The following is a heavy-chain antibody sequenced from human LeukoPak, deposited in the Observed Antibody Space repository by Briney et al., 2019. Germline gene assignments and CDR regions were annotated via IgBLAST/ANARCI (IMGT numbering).Heavy chain of an antibody. V-gene: IGHV4-59*01. CDR3: ARELPQDAFDI. CDR2: IYYSGST. J-gene: IGHJ3*02. Sequence: SETLSLTCTVSGGSISSYYWSWIRQPPGKGLEWIWYIYYSGSTNYNPSLKSRVTIPVDTSKNQFSLKLSSVTAADTAVYYCARELPQDAFDIWGQGTMVTVSS. CDR1: GGSISSYY. D-gene: IGHD1-26*01.